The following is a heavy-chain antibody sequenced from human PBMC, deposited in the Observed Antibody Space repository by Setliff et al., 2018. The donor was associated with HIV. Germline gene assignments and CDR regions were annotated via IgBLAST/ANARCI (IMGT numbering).Heavy chain of an antibody. J-gene: IGHJ4*02. CDR1: GGSVTSYL. Sequence: PSETLSLTCSISGGSVTSYLWHWFRQPPGKGLEWIGYIYYTGITDNHPSLEGRVTISVDTSKNQVSLRLKSVTTADTAVYYCARELYGGNSRPFDYWGQGALVTVSS. CDR3: ARELYGGNSRPFDY. V-gene: IGHV4-59*02. CDR2: IYYTGIT. D-gene: IGHD2-21*02.